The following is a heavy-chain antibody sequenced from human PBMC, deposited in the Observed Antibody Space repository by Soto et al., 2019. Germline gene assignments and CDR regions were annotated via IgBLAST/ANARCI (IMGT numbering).Heavy chain of an antibody. D-gene: IGHD1-1*01. J-gene: IGHJ6*02. CDR3: ARDAVTWNADHYYYYGMDV. Sequence: GASVKVACKSSGYTVYMYGVAWVRKAPGQGLEWMGWISADNGNTNYAQKLQGRVTMTTDTSTSTAYMELWSLRSDDTAVYYCARDAVTWNADHYYYYGMDVWGQGTTVTVSS. V-gene: IGHV1-18*01. CDR2: ISADNGNT. CDR1: GYTVYMYG.